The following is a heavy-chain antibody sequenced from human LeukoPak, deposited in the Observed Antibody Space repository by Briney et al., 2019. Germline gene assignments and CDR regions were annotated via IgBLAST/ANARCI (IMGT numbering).Heavy chain of an antibody. CDR2: INTNTGNP. CDR1: GYTFTGYY. D-gene: IGHD1-26*01. Sequence: ASVKVSCKASGYTFTGYYIHWVRQAPGQGLEWMGWINTNTGNPTYAQGFTGRFVFSLDTSVSTAYLQISSLKAEDTAVYYCARDLVGATHDAFDIWGQGTMVTVSS. CDR3: ARDLVGATHDAFDI. V-gene: IGHV7-4-1*02. J-gene: IGHJ3*02.